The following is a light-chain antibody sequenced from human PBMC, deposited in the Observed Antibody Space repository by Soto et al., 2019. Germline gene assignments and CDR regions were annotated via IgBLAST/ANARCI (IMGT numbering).Light chain of an antibody. CDR1: QSVSSY. V-gene: IGKV3-11*01. J-gene: IGKJ4*01. CDR3: QQRGNWPLT. Sequence: EIVLTQSPATLSLSPGERATLSCRASQSVSSYLAWYQQKPGQAPMLLIYDASNMATGIPARFSGSGSGTDFTLTISSLQPEDFAVYYCQQRGNWPLTFGGGTKVEIK. CDR2: DAS.